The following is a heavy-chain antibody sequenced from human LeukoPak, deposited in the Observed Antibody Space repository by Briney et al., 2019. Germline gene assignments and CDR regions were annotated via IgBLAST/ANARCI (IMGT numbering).Heavy chain of an antibody. CDR3: AKGLINDWSALEY. V-gene: IGHV3-23*01. D-gene: IGHD3-9*01. Sequence: PGGSLRLSCAASEFTFSSYAMTWVRQAPGKGLDWVSAISGSGGTTYYADSVRGRFTISRDNSKNTLYLQMNSLRAEDTAVYYCAKGLINDWSALEYWGQGTLVTVSS. J-gene: IGHJ4*02. CDR1: EFTFSSYA. CDR2: ISGSGGTT.